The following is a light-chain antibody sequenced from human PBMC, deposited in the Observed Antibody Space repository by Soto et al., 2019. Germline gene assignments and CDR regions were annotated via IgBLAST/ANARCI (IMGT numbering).Light chain of an antibody. CDR2: GVS. V-gene: IGKV3-11*01. CDR1: QSVSSY. J-gene: IGKJ5*01. Sequence: EIVLTQFPATLSLSPGERATLSCRASQSVSSYLAWYQQKPGQAPRLLIYGVSTRATGIPARFSGSGSGTDFTLTITSLEPEDFAVYSCQQRSDWPIPFGQGTRLEIK. CDR3: QQRSDWPIP.